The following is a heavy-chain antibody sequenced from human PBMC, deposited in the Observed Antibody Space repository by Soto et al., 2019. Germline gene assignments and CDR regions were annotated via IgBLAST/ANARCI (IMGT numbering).Heavy chain of an antibody. D-gene: IGHD3-22*01. CDR2: IIPIFGTA. V-gene: IGHV1-69*05. CDR3: ARVESSGSYYAH. J-gene: IGHJ4*02. Sequence: SVKVSCKASGGTFSSYAISWVRQAPGQGLEWMGGIIPIFGTANYAQKFQGRVTMTRDTSTSTVYMELSSLRSEDTAVYYCARVESSGSYYAHWGQGTLVTVSS. CDR1: GGTFSSYA.